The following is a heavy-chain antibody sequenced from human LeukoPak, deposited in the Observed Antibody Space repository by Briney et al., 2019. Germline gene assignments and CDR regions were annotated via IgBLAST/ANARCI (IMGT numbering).Heavy chain of an antibody. CDR3: ARLPYCSSTSCPFDY. CDR1: GYSFTSYW. D-gene: IGHD2-2*01. J-gene: IGHJ4*02. V-gene: IGHV5-51*01. CDR2: IYPGDSDT. Sequence: GESLKISCKGSGYSFTSYWIGWVRQMPGKGLEWMGIIYPGDSDTRYSPSLQGQVTISADKSISTAYLQWSSLKASDTAMYYCARLPYCSSTSCPFDYWGQGTLVTVSS.